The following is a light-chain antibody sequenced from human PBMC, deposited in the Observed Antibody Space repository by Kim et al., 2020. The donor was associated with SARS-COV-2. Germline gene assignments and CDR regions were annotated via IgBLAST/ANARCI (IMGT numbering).Light chain of an antibody. CDR3: QQRTNWPIT. Sequence: LSPCESPPLSCWARQSLSSFLAGYQPHPAPSPSLLMYAASNRATGIPACFSGIGSGTAFTLTIISLAPQDFAVYYCQQRTNWPITFGQGTRLEI. CDR1: QSLSSF. J-gene: IGKJ5*01. CDR2: AAS. V-gene: IGKV3-11*01.